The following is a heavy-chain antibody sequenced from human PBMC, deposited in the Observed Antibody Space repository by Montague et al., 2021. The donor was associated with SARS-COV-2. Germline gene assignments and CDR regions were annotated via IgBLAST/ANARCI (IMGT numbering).Heavy chain of an antibody. V-gene: IGHV4-4*09. D-gene: IGHD3-16*01. CDR2: IFENGDT. J-gene: IGHJ6*02. CDR3: ARYYERSWDV. Sequence: LSLTCTVSGVAISYGDWSWIRQPPGKGLEWIVTIFENGDTDHNPSLKSRVTVSEDTSQNQFSLRLSSVAAADTALYYCARYYERSWDVWGQGTTVTVSS. CDR1: GVAISYGD.